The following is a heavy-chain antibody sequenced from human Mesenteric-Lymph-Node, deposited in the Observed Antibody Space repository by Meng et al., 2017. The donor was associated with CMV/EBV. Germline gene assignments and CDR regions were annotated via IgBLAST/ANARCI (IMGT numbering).Heavy chain of an antibody. D-gene: IGHD3-10*01. J-gene: IGHJ4*02. CDR1: GYTFTTYG. CDR2: ISTYNGNT. CDR3: ARDPGSGRGFDY. V-gene: IGHV1-18*01. Sequence: CKASGYTFTTYGIGWVRQAPGQGLEWMGWISTYNGNTNYAQKLQGRVTMTTDTSTSTAYMELRSLRSDDTAVYYCARDPGSGRGFDYWGQGTLVTVSS.